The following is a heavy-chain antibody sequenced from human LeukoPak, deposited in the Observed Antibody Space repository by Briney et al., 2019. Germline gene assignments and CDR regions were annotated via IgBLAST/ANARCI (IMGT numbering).Heavy chain of an antibody. CDR2: ISSSSSTI. CDR1: GFTFSSYS. Sequence: PGGSLRLSCAASGFTFSSYSMNWVRQAPGKGLEWVSYISSSSSTIYYADSVKGRFTISRDNAKNSLYLQMNSLRAEDTAVYYCARSRDGDYPYYYYYMDVWGKGTTVTVSS. J-gene: IGHJ6*03. CDR3: ARSRDGDYPYYYYYMDV. D-gene: IGHD4-17*01. V-gene: IGHV3-48*01.